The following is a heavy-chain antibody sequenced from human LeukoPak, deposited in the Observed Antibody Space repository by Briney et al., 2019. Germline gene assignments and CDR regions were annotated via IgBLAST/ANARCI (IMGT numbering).Heavy chain of an antibody. CDR3: ARVDGSSWYYYYYGMGV. D-gene: IGHD6-13*01. CDR2: INPNSGGT. J-gene: IGHJ6*02. Sequence: ASVKVSCKASGYTFTGYSMHWVRQAPGQGLEWMGWINPNSGGTNYAQKFQGRVTMTRDTSISTAYMELSRLRSDDTAVYYCARVDGSSWYYYYYGMGVWGQGTTVTVSS. V-gene: IGHV1-2*02. CDR1: GYTFTGYS.